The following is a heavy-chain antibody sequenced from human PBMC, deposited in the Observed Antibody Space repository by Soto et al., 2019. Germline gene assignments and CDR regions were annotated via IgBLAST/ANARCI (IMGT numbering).Heavy chain of an antibody. CDR1: GGTFSSYA. D-gene: IGHD3-22*01. Sequence: QVQLVQSGAEVKKPGSSVKVSCKASGGTFSSYAITWVRQAPGQGLEWMGGIIPIFGTANYAQKFQGRVTSTADESTSKAYMKLSSLRSEDTAVYYCARDRGPSSGYYPYWFDPWGQGTLVTVSS. J-gene: IGHJ5*02. CDR3: ARDRGPSSGYYPYWFDP. V-gene: IGHV1-69*12. CDR2: IIPIFGTA.